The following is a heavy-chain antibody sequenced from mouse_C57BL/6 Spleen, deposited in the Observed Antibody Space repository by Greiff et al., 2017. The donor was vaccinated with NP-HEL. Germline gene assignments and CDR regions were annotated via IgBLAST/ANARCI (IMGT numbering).Heavy chain of an antibody. Sequence: QVQLQQSGAELVKPGASVKLSCKASGYTFTSYWMHWVKQRPGQGLEWIGMIHPNSGSTNYNEKFKSKATLTVDKSSSTAYRQLSSLTSEDSAVYYCAKEGIYYYGSSSDYWGQGTTLTVSS. J-gene: IGHJ2*01. D-gene: IGHD1-1*01. CDR1: GYTFTSYW. V-gene: IGHV1-64*01. CDR2: IHPNSGST. CDR3: AKEGIYYYGSSSDY.